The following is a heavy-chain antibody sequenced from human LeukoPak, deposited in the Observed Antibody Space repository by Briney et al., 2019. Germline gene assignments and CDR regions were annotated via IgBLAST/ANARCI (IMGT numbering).Heavy chain of an antibody. J-gene: IGHJ5*02. Sequence: SETLSLTCAVYGGSFSGYYWSWIRQPPGKGLEWIGEINHSGSINYNPSLKSRVTISVDTSKNQFSLKLSSVTAADTAVYYCARGYCSGGSCRRVYNWFDPWGQGTLVTVSS. CDR3: ARGYCSGGSCRRVYNWFDP. V-gene: IGHV4-34*01. D-gene: IGHD2-15*01. CDR1: GGSFSGYY. CDR2: INHSGSI.